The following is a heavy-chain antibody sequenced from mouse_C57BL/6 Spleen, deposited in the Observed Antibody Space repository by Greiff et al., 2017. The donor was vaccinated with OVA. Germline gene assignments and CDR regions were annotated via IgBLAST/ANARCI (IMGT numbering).Heavy chain of an antibody. Sequence: QVQLKESGAELVRPGASVTLSCKASGYTFTDYEMHWVKQTPVHGLEWIGAIDPETGGTAYNQKFKGKAILTADKSSSTAYMELRSLTSEDSAVYYCTRVRFAYWGQGTLVTVSA. CDR2: IDPETGGT. CDR1: GYTFTDYE. J-gene: IGHJ3*01. CDR3: TRVRFAY. V-gene: IGHV1-15*01.